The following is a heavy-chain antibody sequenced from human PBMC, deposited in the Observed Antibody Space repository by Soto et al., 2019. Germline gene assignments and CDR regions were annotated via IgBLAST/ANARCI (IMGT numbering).Heavy chain of an antibody. CDR1: GFTFSSYA. J-gene: IGHJ2*01. Sequence: EVPLLESGGGLVQPGGSLRLSCAASGFTFSSYAMNWVRQAPGKGLEWVSVISGSGDSTYYADSVKGRFTISRDNSKTTLYLQMNSQRAEDTAVYYCARRNSGWYFDLWGRGTLVTVSS. CDR2: ISGSGDST. V-gene: IGHV3-23*01. D-gene: IGHD4-4*01. CDR3: ARRNSGWYFDL.